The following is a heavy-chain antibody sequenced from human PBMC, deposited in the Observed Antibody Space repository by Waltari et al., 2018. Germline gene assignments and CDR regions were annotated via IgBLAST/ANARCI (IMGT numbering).Heavy chain of an antibody. J-gene: IGHJ3*02. CDR3: VRHAEGGPNTFDI. CDR1: GYKFTNYW. V-gene: IGHV5-51*01. Sequence: VQLVQSGVEVHKPGESLKISCKASGYKFTNYWIGWVRQKPGKGLEWMGVVAPVDADGRYSPSVRGKVTISVDKSIDTTYLQWRSLEASDSAMYYCVRHAEGGPNTFDIWGQGTEVFVSS. D-gene: IGHD2-15*01. CDR2: VAPVDADG.